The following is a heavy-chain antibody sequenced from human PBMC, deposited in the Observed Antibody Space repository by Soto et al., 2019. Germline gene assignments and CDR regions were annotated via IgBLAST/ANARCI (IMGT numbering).Heavy chain of an antibody. CDR1: GYTFTSYG. V-gene: IGHV1-8*01. D-gene: IGHD3-9*01. Sequence: ASVKVSCKASGYTFTSYGINWVRQATGQGLEWMGWMNPNSGNTGYAQKFQGRVTMTRNTSISTAYMELSSLRSEDTAVYYCARTSTFYDIDDGMDVWGQGTTVTVSS. J-gene: IGHJ6*02. CDR2: MNPNSGNT. CDR3: ARTSTFYDIDDGMDV.